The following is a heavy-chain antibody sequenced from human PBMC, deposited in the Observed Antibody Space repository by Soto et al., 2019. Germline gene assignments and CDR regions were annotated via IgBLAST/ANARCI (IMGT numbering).Heavy chain of an antibody. J-gene: IGHJ4*02. Sequence: QVQLVQSGAEVKRPGASVKLSCKASGYTFTSSYIHWVRQAPGQGLEWMAIINPNGGGTNYAQKFQGRVTMTRDTSTTTVYMELSSLTSEDTAVYYCARSLMEGDYWGQGTLVTVSS. V-gene: IGHV1-46*03. CDR2: INPNGGGT. CDR3: ARSLMEGDY. CDR1: GYTFTSSY. D-gene: IGHD1-1*01.